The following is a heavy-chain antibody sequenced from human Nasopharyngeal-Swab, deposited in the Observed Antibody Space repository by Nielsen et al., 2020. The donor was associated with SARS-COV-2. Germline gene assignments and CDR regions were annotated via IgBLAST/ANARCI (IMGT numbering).Heavy chain of an antibody. J-gene: IGHJ4*02. CDR2: IWYDGSNK. D-gene: IGHD6-6*01. V-gene: IGHV3-33*01. CDR1: GFTFSSYG. CDR3: ARDGGEYSSSWLVDY. Sequence: GGSLRLSCAASGFTFSSYGMHWVRQAPGKGLEWVAVIWYDGSNKYYADSVKGRFTISRDNAKNSLYLQMNSLRAEDTAVYYCARDGGEYSSSWLVDYWGQGTLVTVSS.